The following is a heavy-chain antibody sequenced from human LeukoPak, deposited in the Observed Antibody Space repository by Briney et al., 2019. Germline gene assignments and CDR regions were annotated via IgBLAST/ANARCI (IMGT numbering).Heavy chain of an antibody. Sequence: ASVKVSCKASGYTFTGYYMHWVRQATGQGLEWMGWINPNSGGTNYAQKFQGRVTMTRDTSISTAYMELSRLRSDDTAVYYCARAGGYCSGGSCYYYYYMDVWGKGTTVTIPS. CDR3: ARAGGYCSGGSCYYYYYMDV. J-gene: IGHJ6*03. V-gene: IGHV1-2*02. D-gene: IGHD2-15*01. CDR1: GYTFTGYY. CDR2: INPNSGGT.